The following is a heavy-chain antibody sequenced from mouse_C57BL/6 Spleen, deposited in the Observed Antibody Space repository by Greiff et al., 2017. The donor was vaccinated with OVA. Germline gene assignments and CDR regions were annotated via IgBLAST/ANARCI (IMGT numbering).Heavy chain of an antibody. D-gene: IGHD3-2*02. CDR3: ARSSSGYVPRFAY. CDR2: INPNYGTT. CDR1: GYSFTDYN. V-gene: IGHV1-39*01. J-gene: IGHJ3*01. Sequence: EVQVVESGPELVKPGASVKISCKASGYSFTDYNMNWVKQSNGKSLEWIGVINPNYGTTSYNQKFKGKATLTVDQSSSTAYMQLNSLTSEDSAVYYCARSSSGYVPRFAYWGQGTLVTVSA.